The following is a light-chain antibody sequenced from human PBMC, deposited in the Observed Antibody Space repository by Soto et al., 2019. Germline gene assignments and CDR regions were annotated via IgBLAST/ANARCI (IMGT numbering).Light chain of an antibody. CDR3: CSYVDTDTWV. J-gene: IGLJ3*02. CDR2: EVS. V-gene: IGLV2-14*01. CDR1: SSDVGGYNY. Sequence: QSALTQPASVSGSPGQSITISCTGTSSDVGGYNYVSWYQHHPGKAPKLMIFEVSNRPSGVSFRFSGSKSANTASLTISGLQAEDEADYYCCSYVDTDTWVFGGGTRSPS.